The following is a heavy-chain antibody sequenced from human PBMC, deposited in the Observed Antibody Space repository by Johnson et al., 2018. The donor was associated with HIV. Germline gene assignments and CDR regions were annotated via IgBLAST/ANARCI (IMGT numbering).Heavy chain of an antibody. CDR3: TPSYYDYVWGSYRYTEDDSFDI. V-gene: IGHV3-73*01. Sequence: VQLVESGGGLVQPGGSRKLSCAGSGFAFTDSAMHWVRQASGQGLEWVGRIRSKGNAYETAYPASVKGRFTISRDDSKNTAYMQMNSLKTEDPAVYYCTPSYYDYVWGSYRYTEDDSFDIWGQGTMVTVSS. CDR2: IRSKGNAYET. J-gene: IGHJ3*02. CDR1: GFAFTDSA. D-gene: IGHD3-16*02.